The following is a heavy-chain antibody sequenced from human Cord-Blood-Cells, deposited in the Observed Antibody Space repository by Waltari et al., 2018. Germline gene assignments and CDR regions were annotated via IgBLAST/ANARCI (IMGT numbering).Heavy chain of an antibody. CDR3: ARGLRSSGYYDAFDI. V-gene: IGHV4-38-2*01. D-gene: IGHD3-22*01. CDR2: IDHSGST. J-gene: IGHJ3*02. CDR1: GYSISSGYS. Sequence: QVQLQESGPGLVKPSETLSLTCAVSGYSISSGYSWGWIRQPPGKGLEWIWSIDHSGSTYYNPSLKSVVTISVDTSKNQFSLKLSSVTAADTAVYYGARGLRSSGYYDAFDIWGQGTMVTVSS.